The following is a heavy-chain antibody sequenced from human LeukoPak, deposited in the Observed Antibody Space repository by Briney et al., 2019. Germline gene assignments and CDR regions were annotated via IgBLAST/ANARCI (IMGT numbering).Heavy chain of an antibody. CDR2: IYYSGST. J-gene: IGHJ4*02. CDR3: ARHASVDGNWPRPLDY. V-gene: IGHV4-39*01. Sequence: ASETLSLTCTVSGGSISSSNYYWGWIRQPPGKGLEWIGNIYYSGSTYYKPSLKTRVTISVDTSKNQFSLKLPSVTAADTAVYYCARHASVDGNWPRPLDYWGQGSLVTVSS. D-gene: IGHD6-19*01. CDR1: GGSISSSNYY.